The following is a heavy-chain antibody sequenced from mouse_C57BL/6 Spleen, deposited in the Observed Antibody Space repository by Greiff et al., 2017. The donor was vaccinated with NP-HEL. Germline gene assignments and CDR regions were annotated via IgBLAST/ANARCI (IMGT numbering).Heavy chain of an antibody. V-gene: IGHV5-16*01. Sequence: EVKLVESEGGLVQPGSSMKLSCTASGFTFSDYYMAWVRQVPEKGLEWVANINYDGSSTYYLDSLKSRFIISRDNAKNILYLQMSSLKSEDTATYYCARGLDYYGSSPGWFAYWGQGTLVTVSA. CDR2: INYDGSST. D-gene: IGHD1-1*01. J-gene: IGHJ3*01. CDR3: ARGLDYYGSSPGWFAY. CDR1: GFTFSDYY.